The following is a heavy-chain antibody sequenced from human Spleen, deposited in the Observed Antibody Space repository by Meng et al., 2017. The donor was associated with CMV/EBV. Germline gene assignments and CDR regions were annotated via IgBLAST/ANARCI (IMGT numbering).Heavy chain of an antibody. Sequence: GSLRLSCAVYGGSFSGYYWSWIRQPPGKGLEWIGELNHSGNTNYNPSLKSRVTISVDTSKNQFSLKLSSVAAADTAVYYCALSSGYYRTLYYGMDVWGQGTTVTVSS. CDR2: LNHSGNT. CDR1: GGSFSGYY. CDR3: ALSSGYYRTLYYGMDV. V-gene: IGHV4-34*01. J-gene: IGHJ6*02. D-gene: IGHD3-22*01.